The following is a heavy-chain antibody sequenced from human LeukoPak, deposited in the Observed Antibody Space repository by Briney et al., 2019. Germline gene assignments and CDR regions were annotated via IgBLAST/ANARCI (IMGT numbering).Heavy chain of an antibody. D-gene: IGHD2-15*01. V-gene: IGHV3-23*01. CDR3: AKSGLNRFDY. J-gene: IGHJ4*02. Sequence: GGSLRLSCAATGFTFSSYAMSWVRQAPGKGLEWVSGISGSGGSGSTYYADSVKGRFTISRDNSKNTLFLQMNSLRAEDTAVYYCAKSGLNRFDYWGQGTLVTVSS. CDR2: ISGSGGSGST. CDR1: GFTFSSYA.